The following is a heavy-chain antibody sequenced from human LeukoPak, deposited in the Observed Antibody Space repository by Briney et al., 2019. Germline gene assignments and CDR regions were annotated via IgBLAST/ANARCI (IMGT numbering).Heavy chain of an antibody. V-gene: IGHV3-21*01. CDR1: GFTFSSYS. CDR3: VRDKGSGSYYAALDY. J-gene: IGHJ4*02. D-gene: IGHD1-26*01. Sequence: PGGSLRLSCAASGFTFSSYSMNWVRQAPGKGLEWVSSISSSSSYIYYADSVKGRFTISRDNAKNSLYLQMNSLRAEDTAVYYCVRDKGSGSYYAALDYWGQGTLVTVSS. CDR2: ISSSSSYI.